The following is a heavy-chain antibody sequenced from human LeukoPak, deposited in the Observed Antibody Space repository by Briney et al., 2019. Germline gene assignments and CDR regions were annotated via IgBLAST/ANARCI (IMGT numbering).Heavy chain of an antibody. D-gene: IGHD4-23*01. Sequence: ASVKVSCKASGYTFTSYAMHWVRQAPGQRLEWMGWINAGNGNTKYSQKFQGRVTITRDTSASTAYMELSSLRSEDTAVYYCARDRWYPYYFDYWGQGTLVTVSS. V-gene: IGHV1-3*01. CDR2: INAGNGNT. J-gene: IGHJ4*02. CDR3: ARDRWYPYYFDY. CDR1: GYTFTSYA.